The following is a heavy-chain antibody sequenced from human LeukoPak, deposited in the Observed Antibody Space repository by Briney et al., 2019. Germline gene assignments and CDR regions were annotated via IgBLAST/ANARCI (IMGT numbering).Heavy chain of an antibody. V-gene: IGHV5-51*01. CDR2: IYPGDSDT. CDR1: GYSFTNDW. J-gene: IGHJ5*02. D-gene: IGHD2-21*02. CDR3: ARLPYCGGDCYPNWFDP. Sequence: GESLKISCKGSGYSFTNDWIGWVRQMPGKGLECMGIIYPGDSDTRYSPSFQGQVTISADKSMSTAYLQWTSLKASDTAMYYCARLPYCGGDCYPNWFDPWGQGTLVTVSS.